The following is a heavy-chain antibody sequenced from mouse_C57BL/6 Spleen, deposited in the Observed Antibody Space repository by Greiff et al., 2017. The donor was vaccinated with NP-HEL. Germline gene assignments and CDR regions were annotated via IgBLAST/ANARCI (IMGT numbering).Heavy chain of an antibody. CDR1: GYSITSGYY. D-gene: IGHD4-1*01. CDR2: ISYDGSN. J-gene: IGHJ2*01. CDR3: ARANWDPYFDY. Sequence: EVKLLESGPGLVKPSQSLSLTCSVTGYSITSGYYWNWIRQFPGNKLEWMGYISYDGSNNYNPSLKNRISITRDTSKNQFFLKLNSVTTEDTATYYCARANWDPYFDYWGQGTTLTVSS. V-gene: IGHV3-6*01.